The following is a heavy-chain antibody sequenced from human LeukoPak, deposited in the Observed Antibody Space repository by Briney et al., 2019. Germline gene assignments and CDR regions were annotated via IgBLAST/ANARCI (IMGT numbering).Heavy chain of an antibody. V-gene: IGHV4-31*03. J-gene: IGHJ3*02. CDR3: ARAAWRGTNSRDAFDI. CDR1: GGSISSGGDY. Sequence: SQTLSLTCTVSGGSISSGGDYCSWIRQHPGKGLEWIGYIYYSGTTYYNPSLRSRITISVDTSKSQFSLNLSSVTAADTAVYYCARAAWRGTNSRDAFDIWGQGTMVAVSS. CDR2: IYYSGTT. D-gene: IGHD4/OR15-4a*01.